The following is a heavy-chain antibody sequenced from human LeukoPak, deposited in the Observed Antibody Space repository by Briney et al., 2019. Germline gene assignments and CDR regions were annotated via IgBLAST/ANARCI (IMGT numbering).Heavy chain of an antibody. CDR2: ISYDGSNK. V-gene: IGHV3-30*18. J-gene: IGHJ4*02. D-gene: IGHD3-10*01. Sequence: GGSLRLSCAASGFTFSSYGMHWVRQAPGRGLEWVAVISYDGSNKYYADSVKGRFTISRDNSKNTLYLQMNSLRAEDTAVYYCAKERVRGAYDYWGQGTLVTVSS. CDR1: GFTFSSYG. CDR3: AKERVRGAYDY.